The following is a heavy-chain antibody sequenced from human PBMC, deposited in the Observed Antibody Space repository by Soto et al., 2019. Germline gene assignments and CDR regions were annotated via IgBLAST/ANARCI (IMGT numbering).Heavy chain of an antibody. CDR1: GGSISSYY. CDR3: ARRVDYVWGSYRYSPYFDY. Sequence: SETLSLTCTVSGGSISSYYWSWIRQPPGKGLEWIGYIYYSGSTNYNPSLKSRVTISEDTSKNQFSLKLRSVTAADTAVYYCARRVDYVWGSYRYSPYFDYWGQGTLVTVSS. V-gene: IGHV4-59*08. J-gene: IGHJ4*02. CDR2: IYYSGST. D-gene: IGHD3-16*02.